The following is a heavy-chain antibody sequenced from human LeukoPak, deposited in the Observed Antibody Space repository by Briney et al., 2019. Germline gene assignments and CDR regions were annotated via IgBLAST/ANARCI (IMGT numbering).Heavy chain of an antibody. CDR3: ARSGGTTSFSWGLDY. V-gene: IGHV4-59*01. Sequence: SETLSLTCTVSGGSISGYYWSWIRQPPGKGLEWIGYIYYSGSTNYNPSLKSRVTISVDTSKNQFSLKLSSVTAADTAVYYCARSGGTTSFSWGLDYWCQGTLVTVSS. CDR1: GGSISGYY. J-gene: IGHJ4*02. CDR2: IYYSGST. D-gene: IGHD1-7*01.